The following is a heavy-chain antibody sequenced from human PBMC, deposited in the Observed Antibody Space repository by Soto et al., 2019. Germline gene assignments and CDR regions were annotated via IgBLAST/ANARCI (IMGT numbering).Heavy chain of an antibody. CDR1: GFTFSSYA. J-gene: IGHJ6*02. V-gene: IGHV3-23*01. D-gene: IGHD3-3*01. Sequence: PGGSLRLSXAASGFTFSSYAMSWVRQAPGKGLEWVSAISGSGGSTYYADSVKGRFTISRDNSKNTLYLQMNSLRAEDTAVYYCAKDQTPPSYYDFWSGYLVSDGMDVWGQGTTVTVSS. CDR2: ISGSGGST. CDR3: AKDQTPPSYYDFWSGYLVSDGMDV.